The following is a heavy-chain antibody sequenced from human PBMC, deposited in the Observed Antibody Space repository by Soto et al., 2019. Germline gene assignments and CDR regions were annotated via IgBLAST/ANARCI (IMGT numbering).Heavy chain of an antibody. J-gene: IGHJ5*02. CDR3: ARMETFGSLNWFDP. CDR2: MNPGSGDT. CDR1: GYSFTNND. V-gene: IGHV1-8*01. D-gene: IGHD3-16*01. Sequence: GXSVKVSCKASGYSFTNNDVSWVRQATGQGLEWMGWMNPGSGDTGYAQKFQGRVTMTRDISIATAYMELSNLRSDDTATYYCARMETFGSLNWFDPCGQGTLVTVSS.